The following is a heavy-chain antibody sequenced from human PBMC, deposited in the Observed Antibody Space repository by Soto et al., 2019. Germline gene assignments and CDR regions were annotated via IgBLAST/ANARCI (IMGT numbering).Heavy chain of an antibody. CDR1: GGSISSSSYY. V-gene: IGHV4-39*01. CDR2: IYYSGST. J-gene: IGHJ4*02. D-gene: IGHD5-12*01. CDR3: AGYVDIVANDLTRVHDY. Sequence: SETLSLTCTVSGGSISSSSYYWGWIRQPPGKGLEWIGSIYYSGSTYYNPSLKSRVTISVDTSKNQFSLKLSSVTAADTAVYYCAGYVDIVANDLTRVHDYWGQGTLVTVSS.